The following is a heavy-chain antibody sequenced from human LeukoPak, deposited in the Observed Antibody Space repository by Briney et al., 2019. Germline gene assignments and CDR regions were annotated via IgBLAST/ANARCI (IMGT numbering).Heavy chain of an antibody. D-gene: IGHD3-22*01. CDR1: GFTFDDYA. Sequence: GRSLRLSCAASGFTFDDYAMHWVRQAPGKGLEWVSGISWNSGSIGYADSVKGRFTISRDNAKNSLYLQMNSLRAEDTALYYCAGLGSSDYYYYFDYWGQGTLVTVSS. CDR2: ISWNSGSI. V-gene: IGHV3-9*01. CDR3: AGLGSSDYYYYFDY. J-gene: IGHJ4*02.